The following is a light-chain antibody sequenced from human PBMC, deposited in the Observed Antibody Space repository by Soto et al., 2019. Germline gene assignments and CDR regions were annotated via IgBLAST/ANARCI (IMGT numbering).Light chain of an antibody. CDR2: EVS. J-gene: IGLJ2*01. V-gene: IGLV2-8*01. CDR1: SSDVGGYNY. Sequence: QSALTQPPSASGSPGQSVTISCTGTSSDVGGYNYVSWYQQHPGKVPKLMIYEVSERPSGVPDRFSGSKSGNTASLTVSGLQAEDEADYYCSSDAGNNGVVFGGGTKLTVL. CDR3: SSDAGNNGVV.